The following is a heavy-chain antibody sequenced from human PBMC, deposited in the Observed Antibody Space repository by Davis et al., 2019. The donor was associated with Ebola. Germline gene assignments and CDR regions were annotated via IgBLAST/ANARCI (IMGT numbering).Heavy chain of an antibody. D-gene: IGHD3-10*02. Sequence: GGSLRLSCAASGFTFSSYAMSWVRQAPGKGLEWVANIKQDGSEKYYVDSVKGRFTISRDNAKNSLYLQMNSLRAEDTAVYYCARVVLYSVHYWGQGTLVTVSS. V-gene: IGHV3-7*01. J-gene: IGHJ4*02. CDR3: ARVVLYSVHY. CDR1: GFTFSSYA. CDR2: IKQDGSEK.